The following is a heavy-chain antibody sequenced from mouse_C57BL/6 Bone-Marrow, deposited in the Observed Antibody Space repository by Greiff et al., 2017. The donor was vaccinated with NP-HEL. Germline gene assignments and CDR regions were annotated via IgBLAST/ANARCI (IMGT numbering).Heavy chain of an antibody. D-gene: IGHD1-1*01. J-gene: IGHJ2*01. CDR3: ARLGYYGSSPFDY. CDR1: GYTFTSYW. Sequence: VQVVESGAELVKPGASVKLSCKASGYTFTSYWMHWVKQRPGQGLEWIGMIHPNSGSTNYNEKFKSKATLTVDKSSSTAYMQLSSLTSEDSAVYYCARLGYYGSSPFDYWGQGTTLTVSS. CDR2: IHPNSGST. V-gene: IGHV1-64*01.